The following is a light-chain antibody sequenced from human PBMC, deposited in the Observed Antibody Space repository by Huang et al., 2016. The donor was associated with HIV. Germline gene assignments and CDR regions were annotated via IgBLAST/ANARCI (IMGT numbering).Light chain of an antibody. V-gene: IGKV3-20*01. Sequence: IVLTQSPGTLSLSPGQRATLSCRASHSVNRNYLAWYQQKPGQAPRLLIYGVSSRATEIPDRFSGSGSGTDFTITISRLEPEDCAVYFCQQYGNSPRTFGQGTKVEIK. CDR3: QQYGNSPRT. J-gene: IGKJ1*01. CDR1: HSVNRNY. CDR2: GVS.